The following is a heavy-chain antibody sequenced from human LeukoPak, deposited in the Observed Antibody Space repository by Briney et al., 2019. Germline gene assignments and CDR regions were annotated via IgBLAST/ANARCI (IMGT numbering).Heavy chain of an antibody. CDR1: GFTFDDYG. Sequence: GGSLRLSCAASGFTFDDYGMSWVRQAPGKGLEWVSGINWNGGSTGYADSVKGRFTISRDNAKNSLYLQMNSLRAEDTAVYYCARVAYDFWSGYYYFDYWGQETLVTVSS. D-gene: IGHD3-3*01. V-gene: IGHV3-20*04. CDR3: ARVAYDFWSGYYYFDY. CDR2: INWNGGST. J-gene: IGHJ4*02.